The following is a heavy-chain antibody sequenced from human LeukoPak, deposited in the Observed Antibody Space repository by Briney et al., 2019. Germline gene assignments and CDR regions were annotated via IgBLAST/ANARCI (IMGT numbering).Heavy chain of an antibody. V-gene: IGHV3-7*01. D-gene: IGHD4-17*01. CDR1: GFTFSSYW. Sequence: GGSLRLSCAASGFTFSSYWMSWVRQAPGKGLEWVPNIKKDGGEKYYVDSVKGRFTISRDNAKNSLYLQMNSLRAEDTAVYYCARIGWDYGDYRPYYYYYYGMDVWGQGTTVTVSS. CDR3: ARIGWDYGDYRPYYYYYYGMDV. CDR2: IKKDGGEK. J-gene: IGHJ6*02.